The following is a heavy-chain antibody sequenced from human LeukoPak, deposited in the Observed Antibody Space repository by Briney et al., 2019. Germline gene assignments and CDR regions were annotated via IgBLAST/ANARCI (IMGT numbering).Heavy chain of an antibody. CDR3: VRGFDGYFGFDL. CDR2: ITSRTDGGTT. D-gene: IGHD5-24*01. J-gene: IGHJ3*01. Sequence: PGGSLRLSCAASGFTFSDALMTWVRQAPGKGLEWVGRITSRTDGGTTDYAAPVKGKFTISRDDSKNTLYLQMNSLKTEDTAVYYCVRGFDGYFGFDLWGQGTMVTVSS. CDR1: GFTFSDAL. V-gene: IGHV3-15*05.